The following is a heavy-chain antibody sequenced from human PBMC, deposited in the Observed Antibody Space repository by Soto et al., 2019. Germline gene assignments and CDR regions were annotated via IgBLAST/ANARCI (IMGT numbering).Heavy chain of an antibody. J-gene: IGHJ4*02. Sequence: VGSLIVSCGASVFTFRTYAMSWVRQAPGKGLDWVAAMSGTSGNTYYADSVKGRFTISRDNSKNTLFLEMGGLRAEDTAVYYCAKLHMYGSFDXWGQGALVTVSX. CDR3: AKLHMYGSFDX. D-gene: IGHD2-8*01. CDR2: MSGTSGNT. CDR1: VFTFRTYA. V-gene: IGHV3-23*01.